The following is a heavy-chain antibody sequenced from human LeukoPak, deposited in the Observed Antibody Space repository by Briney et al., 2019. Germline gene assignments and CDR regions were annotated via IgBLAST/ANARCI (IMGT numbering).Heavy chain of an antibody. D-gene: IGHD4-23*01. CDR2: ISGSGDNT. CDR3: AKNMGYGGNSAFDI. Sequence: GGSLRLSCTGSGFTFGDHAMSWVRQAPGKGLEWVSVISGSGDNTNYADPVKGRFTISRDNSKNTLYVQMNSLRAEDTAVYYCAKNMGYGGNSAFDIWGQGTMVTVSS. V-gene: IGHV3-23*01. CDR1: GFTFGDHA. J-gene: IGHJ3*02.